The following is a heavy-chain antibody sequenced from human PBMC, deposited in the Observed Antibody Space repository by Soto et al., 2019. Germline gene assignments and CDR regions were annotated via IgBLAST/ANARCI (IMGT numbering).Heavy chain of an antibody. J-gene: IGHJ4*02. CDR2: ISYDRSNK. D-gene: IGHD3-10*01. Sequence: PGGSLRLSCAASGFTFSSYAMHWVRQAPGKGLEWVAVISYDRSNKYYADSVKGRFTISRDNSKNKLYLQMNSLRVEDTAVYYCARGITMVRGIIIDYFDYWGQGTLVTVS. CDR3: ARGITMVRGIIIDYFDY. V-gene: IGHV3-30-3*01. CDR1: GFTFSSYA.